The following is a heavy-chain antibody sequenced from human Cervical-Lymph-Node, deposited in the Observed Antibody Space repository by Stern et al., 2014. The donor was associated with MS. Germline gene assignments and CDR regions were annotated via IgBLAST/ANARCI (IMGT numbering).Heavy chain of an antibody. CDR2: INPSGGST. V-gene: IGHV1-46*01. CDR1: GYTFTSYY. Sequence: VQLVESGAEVKKPGASVKVSCKASGYTFTSYYMPWVRQAPGQGLEWMGIINPSGGSTSYAQKFQGRVTMNRDTSTSTVYMELSSLRSEDTAVYYCARGMATINDAFDIWGQGTMVTVSS. J-gene: IGHJ3*02. CDR3: ARGMATINDAFDI. D-gene: IGHD5-24*01.